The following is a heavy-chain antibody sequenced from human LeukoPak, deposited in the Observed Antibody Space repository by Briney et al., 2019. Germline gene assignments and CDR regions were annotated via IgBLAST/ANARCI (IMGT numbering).Heavy chain of an antibody. CDR1: GYTFTSYG. D-gene: IGHD3-22*01. CDR2: INPSGGST. Sequence: GASVKVSCKASGYTFTSYGISWVRQAPGQRLEWMGIINPSGGSTSYAQKFQGRVTMTRDMSTSTVYMELSSLRSEDTAVYYCARDYDPDMYYYDSSGYSGNAFDIWGQGTMVTVSS. J-gene: IGHJ3*02. CDR3: ARDYDPDMYYYDSSGYSGNAFDI. V-gene: IGHV1-46*01.